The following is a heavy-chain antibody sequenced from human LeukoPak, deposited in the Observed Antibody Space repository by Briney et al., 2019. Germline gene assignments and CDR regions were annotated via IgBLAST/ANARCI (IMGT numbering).Heavy chain of an antibody. J-gene: IGHJ4*03. Sequence: PSETLSLTCAVYGGSLSTYYWSWIRQSPGKGLEWIAEINHRGVTNYNPSVKSRVTISVDTSKNQFSLKVTSLTAADTAVYYCARGPTISETGYFDYWGQGTLVTVSS. D-gene: IGHD1-1*01. CDR3: ARGPTISETGYFDY. CDR2: INHRGVT. V-gene: IGHV4-34*01. CDR1: GGSLSTYY.